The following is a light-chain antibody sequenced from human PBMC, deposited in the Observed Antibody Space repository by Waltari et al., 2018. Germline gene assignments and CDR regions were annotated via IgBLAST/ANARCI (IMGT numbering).Light chain of an antibody. CDR3: YSSDSTGLRV. CDR2: EDT. V-gene: IGLV3-10*01. Sequence: SYELTQTPSVSVSPGQTARITCSGHELPRKYAYWFQQKSGQAPRLVIYEDTKRPSGIPYRFPGSSSGTVATLTTAGAQVDDEADYYCYSSDSTGLRVFGGGTSVVVL. CDR1: ELPRKY. J-gene: IGLJ1*01.